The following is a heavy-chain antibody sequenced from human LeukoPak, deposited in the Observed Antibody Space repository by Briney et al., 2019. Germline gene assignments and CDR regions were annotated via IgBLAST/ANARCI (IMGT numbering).Heavy chain of an antibody. Sequence: GGSLRLSCAASGFPFDDYGMSWVRPAPGKGLEWDSGVSWNGAYTEYADSVRGRFTISRDNAKKSLYLQMNSLRVDDTALYYCARRKGPYGSGTYYDSWGQGTLVSVSS. CDR3: ARRKGPYGSGTYYDS. J-gene: IGHJ4*02. V-gene: IGHV3-20*04. D-gene: IGHD3-10*01. CDR2: VSWNGAYT. CDR1: GFPFDDYG.